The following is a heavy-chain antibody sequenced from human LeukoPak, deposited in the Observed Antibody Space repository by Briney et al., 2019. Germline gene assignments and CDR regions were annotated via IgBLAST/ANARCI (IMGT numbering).Heavy chain of an antibody. J-gene: IGHJ6*04. Sequence: PGGSLRLSCAASGFTVSSNYMSWVRQAPGKGLEWVSVIYSGGSTYYADSVKGRFTISRDNPKNTLYLQMNSLRAEDTAVYYCATLGVTTSYGMDVWGKGTTVTVSS. D-gene: IGHD4-17*01. CDR1: GFTVSSNY. CDR3: ATLGVTTSYGMDV. V-gene: IGHV3-53*01. CDR2: IYSGGST.